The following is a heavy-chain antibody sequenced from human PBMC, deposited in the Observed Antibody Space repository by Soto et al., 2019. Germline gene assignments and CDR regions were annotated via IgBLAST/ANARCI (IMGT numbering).Heavy chain of an antibody. CDR3: ATWAGQVRGFGGPFDY. CDR2: ISGYNGNT. CDR1: GYTFSSHG. V-gene: IGHV1-18*04. Sequence: APVKVSCKASGYTFSSHGVSWVRRAPGQGLEWMGWISGYNGNTNYAQKLQGRVTMTTDTSTNTAYMELRSLRSDDTAVYYCATWAGQVRGFGGPFDYWGQGTLVTVSS. D-gene: IGHD2-15*01. J-gene: IGHJ4*02.